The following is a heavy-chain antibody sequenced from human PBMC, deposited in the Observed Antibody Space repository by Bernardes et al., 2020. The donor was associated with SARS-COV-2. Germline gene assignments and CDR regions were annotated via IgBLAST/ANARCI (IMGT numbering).Heavy chain of an antibody. V-gene: IGHV3-23*01. D-gene: IGHD1-26*01. J-gene: IGHJ3*02. Sequence: GGSLRLSCAASGFTFSSSALSWVRQAPGPGLAWVSALSGSGGSPYYADSVKGRFTISRDNSKNTLYLQMNSLRAEDTAVYYCAKDIVGATLDAFDIWGQGTMVTGST. CDR3: AKDIVGATLDAFDI. CDR1: GFTFSSSA. CDR2: LSGSGGSP.